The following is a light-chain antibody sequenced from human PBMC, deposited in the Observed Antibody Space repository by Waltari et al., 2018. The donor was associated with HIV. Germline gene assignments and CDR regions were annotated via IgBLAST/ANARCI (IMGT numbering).Light chain of an antibody. CDR1: QSISSGY. CDR3: QQYGSSPCT. V-gene: IGKV3-20*01. CDR2: GAY. J-gene: IGKJ2*02. Sequence: IVLTQSPATLSLSPGERATLSCRASQSISSGYLAWYQQRPGQPPRLLIYGAYNRATGIPDRFSGSGSGTVFTLTITGMEPEDFAMYYCQQYGSSPCTFGLGTKLEI.